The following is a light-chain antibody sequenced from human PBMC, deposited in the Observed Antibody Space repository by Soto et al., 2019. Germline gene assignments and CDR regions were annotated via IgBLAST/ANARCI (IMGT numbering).Light chain of an antibody. CDR1: QSVSGW. J-gene: IGKJ4*02. Sequence: DTLMTQSPATLSASAGGTATVACRSSQSVSGWLAWYQQKPGEAPKLLIYDASALPRGVPSRFSGSGSGTKFTLTITSLQSEDFATYYCQQYDSLPVTFGAGTKVDI. CDR3: QQYDSLPVT. CDR2: DAS. V-gene: IGKV1-5*01.